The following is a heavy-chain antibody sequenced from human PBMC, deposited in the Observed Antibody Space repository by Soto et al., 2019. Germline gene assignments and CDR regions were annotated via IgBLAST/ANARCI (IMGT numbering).Heavy chain of an antibody. J-gene: IGHJ4*02. Sequence: PSAPLSLTFAVPGCSISSSNWWSWVLQPPGKGLEWIGEIYHSGSTNYNPSLKSRVTISVDKSKNQFSLKLSSVTAADTAVYYCARVSGYDFGAAIDYWGQGTLVTVSS. CDR3: ARVSGYDFGAAIDY. CDR2: IYHSGST. D-gene: IGHD5-12*01. V-gene: IGHV4-4*02. CDR1: GCSISSSNW.